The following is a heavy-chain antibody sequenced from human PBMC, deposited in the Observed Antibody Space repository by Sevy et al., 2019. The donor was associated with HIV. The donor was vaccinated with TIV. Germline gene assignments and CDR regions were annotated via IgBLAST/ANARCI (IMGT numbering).Heavy chain of an antibody. V-gene: IGHV3-48*01. CDR1: GFTFSSYS. CDR2: ISSSSSTI. Sequence: GGSLRLSCAASGFTFSSYSMNWVRQAPGKGLEWVSYISSSSSTIYYAASVKGRFTISRDNAKNSLYLQMNSLRAEDTAVYYCATSGWLGYCSSTSCYDPWYFDLWGRGTLVTVSS. CDR3: ATSGWLGYCSSTSCYDPWYFDL. D-gene: IGHD2-2*01. J-gene: IGHJ2*01.